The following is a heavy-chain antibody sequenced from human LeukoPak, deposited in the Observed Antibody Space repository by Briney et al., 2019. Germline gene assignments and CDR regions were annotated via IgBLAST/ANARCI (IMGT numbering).Heavy chain of an antibody. CDR2: IYHSGST. CDR3: ARGVIAVAGTLARDYYYYGMDV. Sequence: PSGTLSLTCAVSGGSISSSNWWSWVRQPPGKGLEWIGEIYHSGSTNYNPSLKSRVTISVDKSQNQFSLKLSSVTAADTAVYYCARGVIAVAGTLARDYYYYGMDVWGQGTTVTVSS. J-gene: IGHJ6*02. D-gene: IGHD6-19*01. CDR1: GGSISSSNW. V-gene: IGHV4-4*02.